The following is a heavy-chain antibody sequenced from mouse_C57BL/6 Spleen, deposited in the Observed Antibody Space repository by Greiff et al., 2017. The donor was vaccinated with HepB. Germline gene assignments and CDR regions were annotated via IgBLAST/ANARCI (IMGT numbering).Heavy chain of an antibody. CDR2: INPYNGDT. CDR1: GYSFTGYF. Sequence: EVQLQESGPELVKPGDSVKISCKASGYSFTGYFMNWVMQSHGKSLEWIGRINPYNGDTFYNQKFKGKATLTVDKSSSTAHMELRSLTSEDSAVYYCARYYDYDGFAYWGQGTLVTVSA. CDR3: ARYYDYDGFAY. V-gene: IGHV1-20*01. J-gene: IGHJ3*01. D-gene: IGHD2-4*01.